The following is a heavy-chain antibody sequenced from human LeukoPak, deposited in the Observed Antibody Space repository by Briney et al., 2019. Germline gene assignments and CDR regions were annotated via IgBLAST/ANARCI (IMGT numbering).Heavy chain of an antibody. V-gene: IGHV4-4*09. D-gene: IGHD6-19*01. Sequence: KPSETLSLTCTVSGGSISSYYWSWIRQPPGKGLEWIGYIYTSGSTNYNPSLKSRVTISVDTSKNQFSLKLSSMTAADTAVYYCARHSGWYDAFDIWGQGTMVTVSS. J-gene: IGHJ3*02. CDR2: IYTSGST. CDR3: ARHSGWYDAFDI. CDR1: GGSISSYY.